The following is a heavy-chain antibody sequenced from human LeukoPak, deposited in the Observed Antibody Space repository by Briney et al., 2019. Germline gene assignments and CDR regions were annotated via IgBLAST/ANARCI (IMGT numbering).Heavy chain of an antibody. CDR1: GGSFSGYY. V-gene: IGHV4-34*01. CDR3: ASIGSSSAHDAFDI. CDR2: INHSGST. J-gene: IGHJ3*02. D-gene: IGHD6-6*01. Sequence: PSETLSLTCAVYGGSFSGYYWSWIRQPPGKGLEWIGEINHSGSTNYNPSLKSRVTISVDTSKNQFSLKLSSVTAADTAVYYCASIGSSSAHDAFDIWGQGTMVTVSS.